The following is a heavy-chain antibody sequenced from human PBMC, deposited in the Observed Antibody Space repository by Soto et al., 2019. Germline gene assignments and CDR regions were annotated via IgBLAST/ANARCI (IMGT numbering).Heavy chain of an antibody. D-gene: IGHD3-9*01. V-gene: IGHV1-18*01. J-gene: IGHJ5*02. Sequence: GASVKVSCKASGYTFTSYGIIWVRQAPGQGLEWMGWISAYNANTNYAQKLQGRVTMTTDTSTSTAYMELRSLRAEDTAVYYCAKSKSEREVLTGYPTRHWFDPWGQGTLVTVSS. CDR3: AKSKSEREVLTGYPTRHWFDP. CDR2: ISAYNANT. CDR1: GYTFTSYG.